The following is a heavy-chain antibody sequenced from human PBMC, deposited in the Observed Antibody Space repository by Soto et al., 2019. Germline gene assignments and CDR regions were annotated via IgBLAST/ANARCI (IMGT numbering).Heavy chain of an antibody. Sequence: ASVKVSCKASGYTFTANYVHWVRQAPGQGLEWMGWINPHTGGTDYAQTLQGRVTMTRDTSTSTAYMELRSLRSDDTAVYYCARGDCSSTSCYVSPNDAFDIWGQGTMVTVSS. CDR2: INPHTGGT. CDR3: ARGDCSSTSCYVSPNDAFDI. D-gene: IGHD2-2*01. CDR1: GYTFTANY. J-gene: IGHJ3*02. V-gene: IGHV1-2*02.